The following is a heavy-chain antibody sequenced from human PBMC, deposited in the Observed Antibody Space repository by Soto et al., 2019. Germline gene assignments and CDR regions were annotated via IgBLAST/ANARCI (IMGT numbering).Heavy chain of an antibody. CDR2: TYYRSKWNN. J-gene: IGHJ4*02. CDR1: GDSVSSNSAA. CDR3: AREGGDSSSWYFVY. Sequence: SQTLSLTCVISGDSVSSNSAAWNWVRQSPSRGLEWLGRTYYRSKWNNDYAVSVKRRITINPDTSKNQFSLQLNSVTPEDTAVYYCAREGGDSSSWYFVYWGQGTLVTVSS. V-gene: IGHV6-1*01. D-gene: IGHD6-13*01.